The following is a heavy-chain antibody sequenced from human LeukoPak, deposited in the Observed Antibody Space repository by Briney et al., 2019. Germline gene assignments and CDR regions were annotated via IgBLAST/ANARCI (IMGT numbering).Heavy chain of an antibody. CDR3: ARGYSSGWYDANFDL. J-gene: IGHJ2*01. D-gene: IGHD6-19*01. CDR1: GFTFSRYW. Sequence: GGSLRLSCAASGFTFSRYWMSWVRQAPGKGLEWVSSISSSSSYIYYADSVKGRFTISRDNAKNSLYLQMNSLRAEDTAVYYCARGYSSGWYDANFDLWGRGTLVTVSS. CDR2: ISSSSSYI. V-gene: IGHV3-21*01.